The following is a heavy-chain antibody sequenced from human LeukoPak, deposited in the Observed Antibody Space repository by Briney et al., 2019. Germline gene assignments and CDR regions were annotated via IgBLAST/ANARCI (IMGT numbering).Heavy chain of an antibody. CDR3: TRGPENTIFGVVTPTPHQIDG. CDR2: GNPKWGGT. D-gene: IGHD3-3*01. CDR1: GYTFTGYY. J-gene: IGHJ4*02. V-gene: IGHV1-2*04. Sequence: ASVTVSCMACGYTFTGYYMQWVRPPAGRGRAWMRWGNPKWGGTKQAQKFQGSVTLTRDTSISTAYMELSRLRSDDTAVYYCTRGPENTIFGVVTPTPHQIDGWGQATLVTVYS.